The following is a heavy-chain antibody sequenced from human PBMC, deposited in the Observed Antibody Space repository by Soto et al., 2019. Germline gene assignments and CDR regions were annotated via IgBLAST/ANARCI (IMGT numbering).Heavy chain of an antibody. V-gene: IGHV3-9*01. D-gene: IGHD3-10*01. Sequence: GGSLRLSCAASGFTFDDYAMHWVRQAPGKGLEWVSGISWNSGSIGYADSVKGRFTISRDNAKNSLYLQMNSLRAEDTALYYCAKEYYYGSGSSHYFDYWGQGTLVTVSS. CDR3: AKEYYYGSGSSHYFDY. CDR1: GFTFDDYA. J-gene: IGHJ4*02. CDR2: ISWNSGSI.